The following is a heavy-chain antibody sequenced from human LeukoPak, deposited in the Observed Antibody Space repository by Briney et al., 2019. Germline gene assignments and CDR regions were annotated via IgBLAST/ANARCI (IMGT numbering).Heavy chain of an antibody. D-gene: IGHD2-2*02. CDR1: GFTFSSYS. J-gene: IGHJ6*03. V-gene: IGHV3-21*01. CDR2: ISSSSSYI. Sequence: GGSLRLSCAASGFTFSSYSMNWARQAPGKGLEWVSSISSSSSYIYYADSVKGRFTISRDNAKNSLYLQMNSLRAEDTAAYYCARGGEEYQLLYNYYYYYMDVWGKGTTVTVSS. CDR3: ARGGEEYQLLYNYYYYYMDV.